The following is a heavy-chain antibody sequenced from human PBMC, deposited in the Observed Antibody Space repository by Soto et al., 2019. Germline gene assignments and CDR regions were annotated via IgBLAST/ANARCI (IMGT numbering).Heavy chain of an antibody. CDR2: IYYRGNA. D-gene: IGHD3-9*01. V-gene: IGHV4-39*01. Sequence: PSETLSLTCSVSDDSINSDKYYWGWIRQPPGKGLEWIGSIYYRGNAYYNPSLQTRVTISLDKSKSQFSLKLNSVTAAESAVFFCARLEGLATISYYFDFWGPGALVTVSS. CDR3: ARLEGLATISYYFDF. J-gene: IGHJ4*02. CDR1: DDSINSDKYY.